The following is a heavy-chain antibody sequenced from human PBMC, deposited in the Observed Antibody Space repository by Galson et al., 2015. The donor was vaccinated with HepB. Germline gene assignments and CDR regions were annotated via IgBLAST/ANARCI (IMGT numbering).Heavy chain of an antibody. D-gene: IGHD3-9*01. CDR3: ARGTTIFDY. V-gene: IGHV4-59*01. CDR1: GGPISSYY. CDR2: IYYSGST. J-gene: IGHJ4*02. Sequence: SETLSLTCTLSGGPISSYYWSWIRQPPGKGLEWIGYIYYSGSTNYNPSLKSRVTISVDTSKNQFSLKVSSVTAADTAVYYCARGTTIFDYWGQGTLVTVSS.